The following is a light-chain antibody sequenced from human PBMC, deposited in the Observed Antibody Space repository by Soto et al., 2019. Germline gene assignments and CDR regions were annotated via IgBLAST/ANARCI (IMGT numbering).Light chain of an antibody. J-gene: IGKJ1*01. Sequence: EIVMTQSPATLSVSPGERATLSCRASRSVSTYLAWYQQKPGQAPGLLIYGASTRATGVPARFSGSGSGTEFTLTISSLRSEDFVVYYCQQYVNWPRTFGQGTKVEIE. CDR3: QQYVNWPRT. CDR1: RSVSTY. CDR2: GAS. V-gene: IGKV3-15*01.